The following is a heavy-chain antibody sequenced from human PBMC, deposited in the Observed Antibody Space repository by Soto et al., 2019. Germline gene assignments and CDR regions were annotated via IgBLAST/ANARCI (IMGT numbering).Heavy chain of an antibody. CDR3: AAAAGNYYYGMDV. D-gene: IGHD6-13*01. CDR1: GYTFTSYG. J-gene: IGHJ6*02. CDR2: ISAYNGNT. V-gene: IGHV1-18*01. Sequence: ASVKVSCKASGYTFTSYGISWVRQAPGQGLEWMGWISAYNGNTNYAQKLQGRVTMTTDTSTSTAYMELSSLRSEDTAVYYCAAAAGNYYYGMDVWGQGTTVTVSS.